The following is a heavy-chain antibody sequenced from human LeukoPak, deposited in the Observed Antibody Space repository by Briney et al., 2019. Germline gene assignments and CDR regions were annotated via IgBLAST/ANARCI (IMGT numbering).Heavy chain of an antibody. D-gene: IGHD5-18*01. Sequence: SVKVSCKASGGTFSSYAISWVRQAPGQGLEWMGGIIPIFGTANYAQKFQGRVTITADKSTSTAYMVLSSLRSEDTAVYYCARLYVDTAMVDFDYWGQGTLVTVSS. CDR2: IIPIFGTA. CDR1: GGTFSSYA. J-gene: IGHJ4*02. CDR3: ARLYVDTAMVDFDY. V-gene: IGHV1-69*06.